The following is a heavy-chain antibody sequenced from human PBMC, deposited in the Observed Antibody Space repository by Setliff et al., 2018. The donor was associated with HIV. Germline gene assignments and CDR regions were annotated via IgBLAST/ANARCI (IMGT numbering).Heavy chain of an antibody. CDR1: GGSFSGYY. CDR2: INHSGTT. D-gene: IGHD3-10*01. CDR3: ARYGPDTYQPLWSFGV. J-gene: IGHJ2*01. Sequence: SETLSLTCAVYGGSFSGYYWSWIRQPPGKGLEWIGEINHSGTTNYNPSLKSRVTISMDTSKNQFSLKLTSVIAADTSVYYCARYGPDTYQPLWSFGVWGRGTMVTVSS. V-gene: IGHV4-34*01.